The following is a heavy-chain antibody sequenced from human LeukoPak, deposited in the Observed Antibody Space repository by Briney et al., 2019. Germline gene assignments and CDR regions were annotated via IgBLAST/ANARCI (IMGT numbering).Heavy chain of an antibody. D-gene: IGHD6-13*01. CDR2: ISSSSTVM. J-gene: IGHJ4*02. Sequence: GGSLRLSCAASGFTFSSYSMNWVRQAPGKGLEWVSYISSSSTVMYYADSVKGRFTISRDNAKNSLYLQMNSLRDEDTAVYYCARDPLVLDHYFDYWGQGTLVTVSS. V-gene: IGHV3-48*02. CDR3: ARDPLVLDHYFDY. CDR1: GFTFSSYS.